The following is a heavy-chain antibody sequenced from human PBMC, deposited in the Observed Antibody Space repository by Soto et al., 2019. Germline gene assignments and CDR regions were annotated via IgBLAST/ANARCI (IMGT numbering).Heavy chain of an antibody. CDR2: ISAYNGNT. CDR1: GYTFTSYG. Sequence: QVQLVQSGAEVKKPGASVKVSCKASGYTFTSYGISWVRQAPGQGLEWMGWISAYNGNTNYAQKLQGRVTMTTDTSTSTAYMELRSLRSDDTAVYYCARDTPYGDYQTPYWYFDLWGRGTLVTVSS. CDR3: ARDTPYGDYQTPYWYFDL. D-gene: IGHD4-17*01. V-gene: IGHV1-18*01. J-gene: IGHJ2*01.